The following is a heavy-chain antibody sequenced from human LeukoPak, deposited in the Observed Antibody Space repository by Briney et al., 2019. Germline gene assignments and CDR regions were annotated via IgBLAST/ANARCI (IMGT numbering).Heavy chain of an antibody. J-gene: IGHJ4*02. CDR3: ARAPGNYGDYDDC. CDR2: ISAYNGNT. V-gene: IGHV1-18*01. CDR1: GYTLTSYC. Sequence: ASVKVSCKASGYTLTSYCISWVRQAPGQGLEWMGWISAYNGNTNYAQKLQGRVTMTTDTSTTTAYMELRSLRSDDTAVYYCARAPGNYGDYDDCWGQGTLVAVS. D-gene: IGHD4-17*01.